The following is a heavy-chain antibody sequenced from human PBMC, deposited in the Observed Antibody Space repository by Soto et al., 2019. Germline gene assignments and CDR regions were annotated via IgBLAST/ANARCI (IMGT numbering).Heavy chain of an antibody. J-gene: IGHJ4*02. Sequence: GGALRLSCAASGFTFSSYAMSWVRQAPGKGLEWVSAISGSGGSTYYADSVKGRFTISRDNSKNTLYLQMNSLRAEDTAVYYCAKARRYYDSSGYFDYWGQGTLVPVSS. CDR3: AKARRYYDSSGYFDY. D-gene: IGHD3-22*01. CDR1: GFTFSSYA. V-gene: IGHV3-23*01. CDR2: ISGSGGST.